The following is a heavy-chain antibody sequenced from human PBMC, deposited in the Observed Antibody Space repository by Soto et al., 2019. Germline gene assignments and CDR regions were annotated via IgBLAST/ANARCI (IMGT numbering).Heavy chain of an antibody. V-gene: IGHV3-30*18. J-gene: IGHJ4*02. CDR1: GFTFSSYG. Sequence: PGGSLRLSCAASGFTFSSYGMHWVRQAPGKGLEWVAVISYDGSNKYYADSVKGRFTISRDNSKNTLYLQMNSLRAEDTAVYYCAKDRDDFWSGYHPPVDYWGQGTLVTVSS. D-gene: IGHD3-3*01. CDR2: ISYDGSNK. CDR3: AKDRDDFWSGYHPPVDY.